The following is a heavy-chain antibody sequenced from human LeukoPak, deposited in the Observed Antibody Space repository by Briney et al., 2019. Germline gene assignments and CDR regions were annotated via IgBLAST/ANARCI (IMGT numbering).Heavy chain of an antibody. CDR2: IIPIFGTA. D-gene: IGHD5-24*01. Sequence: SVKVSCKASGGTFSSYAISWVRQAPGQGLEWMGGIIPIFGTANYAQKFQGRVTITTDESTSTAYMELSSLRSEDTAVYYCAREADGYSPFDYWGQGTLVTVSS. J-gene: IGHJ4*02. CDR3: AREADGYSPFDY. CDR1: GGTFSSYA. V-gene: IGHV1-69*05.